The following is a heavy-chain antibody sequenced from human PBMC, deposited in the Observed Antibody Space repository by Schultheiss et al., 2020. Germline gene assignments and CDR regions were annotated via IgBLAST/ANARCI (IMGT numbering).Heavy chain of an antibody. CDR2: IWYDGSNK. CDR3: ARDYYDSSGYLFDY. V-gene: IGHV3-33*08. Sequence: GGSLRLSCAASGFTFSDYYMSWIRQAPGKGLEWVAVIWYDGSNKYYADSLKGRFTISRDNSKNTLYLQMNSLRAEDTAVYYCARDYYDSSGYLFDYWGQGILVTVSA. D-gene: IGHD3-22*01. CDR1: GFTFSDYY. J-gene: IGHJ4*02.